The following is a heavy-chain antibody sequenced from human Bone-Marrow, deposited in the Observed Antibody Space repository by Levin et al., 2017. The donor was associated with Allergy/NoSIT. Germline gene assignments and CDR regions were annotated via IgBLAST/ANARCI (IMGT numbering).Heavy chain of an antibody. J-gene: IGHJ3*02. D-gene: IGHD4-17*01. V-gene: IGHV1-69*04. CDR2: IIPVFLVP. CDR3: AREGDYGDGFDI. CDR1: GDTFNIYT. Sequence: SVKVSCRASGDTFNIYTINWVRRAPGQGLEWIGKIIPVFLVPLYAQKFQDRVTITADKSTSTGYMELSSLTSEDTAMYYCAREGDYGDGFDIWGQGTMVTVSS.